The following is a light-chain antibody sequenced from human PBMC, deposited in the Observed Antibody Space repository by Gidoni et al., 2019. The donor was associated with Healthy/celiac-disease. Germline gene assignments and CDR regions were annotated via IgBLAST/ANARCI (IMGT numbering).Light chain of an antibody. CDR2: DAS. CDR1: QSVSSY. J-gene: IGKJ2*01. V-gene: IGKV3-11*01. CDR3: QQRSNWPPEYT. Sequence: EIVLTQSLATLSLSPRERATLSCRASQSVSSYLAWYQQKPGQAPRLLLYDASNRATGIPARFSGSGSGTDFTLTISSLEPEDFAVYYCQQRSNWPPEYTFGQXTKLEIK.